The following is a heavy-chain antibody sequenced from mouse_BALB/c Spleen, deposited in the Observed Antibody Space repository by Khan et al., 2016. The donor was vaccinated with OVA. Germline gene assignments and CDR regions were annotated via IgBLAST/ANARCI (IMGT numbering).Heavy chain of an antibody. D-gene: IGHD1-2*01. CDR1: GYTFTDYY. CDR2: ISPGSGDT. J-gene: IGHJ3*01. CDR3: ARRNYFGYTFAY. Sequence: QVQLQQPGAELARPGASVKLSCKASGYTFTDYYINWVKQRTGQGLKWIGEISPGSGDTYYNERFKGKATLTADKSSSTAYMQLSSLTSEASTVYFCARRNYFGYTFAYWGQGTLVTVSA. V-gene: IGHV1-77*01.